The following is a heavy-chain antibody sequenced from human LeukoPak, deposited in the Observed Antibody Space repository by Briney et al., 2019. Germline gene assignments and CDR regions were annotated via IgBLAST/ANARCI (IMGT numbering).Heavy chain of an antibody. CDR1: GFTFSSYW. D-gene: IGHD3-10*01. CDR3: MNSGSYFAFDI. J-gene: IGHJ3*02. V-gene: IGHV3-74*01. Sequence: GGSLRLSCAASGFTFSSYWMHWVRQAPGKGLVWVSRINSDGSSTSYADSVKGRFTISRDNAKNSLYLQMNSLRAEDTAVYYCMNSGSYFAFDIWGQGAMVTVFS. CDR2: INSDGSST.